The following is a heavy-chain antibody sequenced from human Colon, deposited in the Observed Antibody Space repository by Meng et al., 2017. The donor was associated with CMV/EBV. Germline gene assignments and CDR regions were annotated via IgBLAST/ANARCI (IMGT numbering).Heavy chain of an antibody. Sequence: ASVKVSCKASGYTFTTYDINWVRQAPGQGLEWMGWVNPKNGGIQYAQRFRGRVTMTRDTSTSTAFMELSSLRSDDTAVYYCARAHNDYWTGYLDGFDIWGQGTRVTVSS. CDR2: VNPKNGGI. D-gene: IGHD3/OR15-3a*01. V-gene: IGHV1-2*02. CDR1: GYTFTTYD. J-gene: IGHJ3*02. CDR3: ARAHNDYWTGYLDGFDI.